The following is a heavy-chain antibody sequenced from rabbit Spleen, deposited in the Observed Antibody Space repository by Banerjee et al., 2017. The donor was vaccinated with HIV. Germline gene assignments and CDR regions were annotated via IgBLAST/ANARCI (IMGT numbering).Heavy chain of an antibody. J-gene: IGHJ4*01. CDR3: ARDLAGVIGWNFSL. D-gene: IGHD4-1*01. Sequence: QSLEESGGDLVKPGASLTLTCTASGFSFSYSDYMCWVRQPPGKGPEWIACIGAGISYTIYYATWAKGRFTISTTSSTTVTLQMTSLTAADTATYFCARDLAGVIGWNFSLWGPGTLVTVS. CDR2: IGAGISYTI. V-gene: IGHV1S40*01. CDR1: GFSFSYSDY.